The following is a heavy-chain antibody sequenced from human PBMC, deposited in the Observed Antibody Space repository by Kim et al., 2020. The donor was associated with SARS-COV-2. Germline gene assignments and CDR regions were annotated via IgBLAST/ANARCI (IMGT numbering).Heavy chain of an antibody. D-gene: IGHD6-13*01. CDR2: IYYSGTS. CDR3: ARSYSSSWLYFDF. J-gene: IGHJ4*02. CDR1: GGSISTYY. V-gene: IGHV4-59*01. Sequence: SETLSLTCGVSGGSISTYYWSWIRQPPGKGLEWIGYIYYSGTSNYNPSLKSRVTISVDTSKNQFSLKLSSVAAADTAVYYCARSYSSSWLYFDFWGQGTL.